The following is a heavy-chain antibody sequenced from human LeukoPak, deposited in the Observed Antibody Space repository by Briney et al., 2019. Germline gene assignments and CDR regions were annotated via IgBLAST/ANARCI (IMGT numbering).Heavy chain of an antibody. CDR3: ARDFGESYYYDSSGYRDAFDI. D-gene: IGHD3-22*01. CDR1: GGSISSGSYY. CDR2: IYTSGST. J-gene: IGHJ3*02. V-gene: IGHV4-61*02. Sequence: SQTLSLTCTVSGGSISSGSYYWSWIRQPAGKGLEWIGRIYTSGSTNYNPSLKSRVTISVDTSKNQFSLKLSSVTAADTAVYYCARDFGESYYYDSSGYRDAFDIWGQGTMVTVSS.